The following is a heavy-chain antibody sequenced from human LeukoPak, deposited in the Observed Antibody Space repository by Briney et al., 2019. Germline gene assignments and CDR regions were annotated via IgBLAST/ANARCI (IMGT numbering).Heavy chain of an antibody. CDR3: ARGGADILTGYPPGYFDY. CDR2: ISGSSSYI. J-gene: IGHJ4*02. Sequence: PGSSLRLSCAASGFTFSSYSMNWVRQAPGKGLEWVSSISGSSSYIYYADSVKGRFTISRDNAKNSLYLQMNSLRAEDTAVYYCARGGADILTGYPPGYFDYWGQGTLVTVSS. CDR1: GFTFSSYS. V-gene: IGHV3-21*01. D-gene: IGHD3-9*01.